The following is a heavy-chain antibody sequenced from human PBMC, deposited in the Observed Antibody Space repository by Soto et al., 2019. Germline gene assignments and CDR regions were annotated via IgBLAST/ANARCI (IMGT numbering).Heavy chain of an antibody. Sequence: GGSLRLSCAASGFTFSNNTMSWVRQAPGKGLERVSLIGDSGGMRYYQESVKGRFTISRDTSRNTLYLQMNSLRVEDTAVYYCAKVISTGIHRGYLDYWGQGTLVTVSS. V-gene: IGHV3-23*01. D-gene: IGHD3-10*01. CDR3: AKVISTGIHRGYLDY. J-gene: IGHJ4*02. CDR1: GFTFSNNT. CDR2: IGDSGGMR.